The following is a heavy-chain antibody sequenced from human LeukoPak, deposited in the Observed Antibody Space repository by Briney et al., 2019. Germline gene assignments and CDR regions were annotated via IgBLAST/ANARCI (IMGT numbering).Heavy chain of an antibody. CDR3: ARDTGYNTFDY. D-gene: IGHD5-24*01. CDR2: IKEDGSDK. CDR1: GFTFSNYW. Sequence: PGGSLRLSCAASGFTFSNYWMSWVRQAPGKGLEWVANIKEDGSDKYYVDSVEGRFTISRDNAKNSQYLQMNSLRAEDTAVYYCARDTGYNTFDYWGHGTLVTVSS. V-gene: IGHV3-7*05. J-gene: IGHJ4*01.